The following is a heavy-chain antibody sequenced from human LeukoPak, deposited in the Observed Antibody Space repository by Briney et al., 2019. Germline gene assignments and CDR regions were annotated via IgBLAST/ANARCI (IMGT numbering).Heavy chain of an antibody. D-gene: IGHD2-15*01. CDR3: ARHSRGSPIDD. Sequence: GRSLRLSCAASGFTFNSYWMSWVRQAPEKGLEWLANIRQDGSDKQYVDSVKGRFTISRDNAKNSLYLQMNSLSAEDTAVYYCARHSRGSPIDDWGQGTLVTVSS. CDR2: IRQDGSDK. V-gene: IGHV3-7*01. CDR1: GFTFNSYW. J-gene: IGHJ4*02.